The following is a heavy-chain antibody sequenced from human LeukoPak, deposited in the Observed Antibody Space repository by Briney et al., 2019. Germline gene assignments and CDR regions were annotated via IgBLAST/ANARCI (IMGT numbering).Heavy chain of an antibody. CDR1: GYTFTGYY. D-gene: IGHD6-13*01. J-gene: IGHJ5*02. CDR3: ARGVVDSSSWYRHNWFDP. Sequence: ASVKVSCKASGYTFTGYYMHWVRQAPGQGLEWMGWINPNSGGTNYAQKFQGRVTMTRDTSISTAYMELSSLRSEDTAVYYCARGVVDSSSWYRHNWFDPWGQGTLVTVSS. V-gene: IGHV1-2*02. CDR2: INPNSGGT.